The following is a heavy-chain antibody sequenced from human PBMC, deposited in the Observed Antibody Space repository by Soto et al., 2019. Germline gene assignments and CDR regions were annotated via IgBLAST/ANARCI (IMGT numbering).Heavy chain of an antibody. J-gene: IGHJ4*02. V-gene: IGHV3-7*03. CDR3: TSRPSGMTYHAVFDF. CDR1: GLSFSGHW. Sequence: PGGSVRLSCAACGLSFSGHWMTWVRQTPGEGLQWVAAIKPDGSETFYVDSVKGRFTISRDNARNSLFLQMDSLRAEDTAVYYCTSRPSGMTYHAVFDFWGQGTLVTVS. D-gene: IGHD2-21*02. CDR2: IKPDGSET.